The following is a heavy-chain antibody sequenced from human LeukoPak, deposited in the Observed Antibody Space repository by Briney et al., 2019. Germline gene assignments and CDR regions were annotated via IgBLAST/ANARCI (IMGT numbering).Heavy chain of an antibody. D-gene: IGHD4-17*01. V-gene: IGHV3-30-3*01. CDR3: ARDLHPDYGAAFDI. CDR2: ISYDGSNK. Sequence: GGSLRLSCAASGFTFSSYAMHWVRQAPGKGLEWVAVISYDGSNKYYADSVKGRFTISRDNSKNTLYLQMNSLRAKDTAVDYCARDLHPDYGAAFDIWGQGTMVPVSS. CDR1: GFTFSSYA. J-gene: IGHJ3*02.